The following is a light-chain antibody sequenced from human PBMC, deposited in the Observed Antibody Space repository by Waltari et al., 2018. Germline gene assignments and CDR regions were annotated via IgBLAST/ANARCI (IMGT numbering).Light chain of an antibody. Sequence: DIQLTQSPSFLSASVGDRVTFTCRASRDIRNYLAWYQQKSGKAPKLLIFAASTLQSGVPSRFSGSGSGTEFTLTISSLQPEDLATYYCQQYSTYSGTFGQGTKLEIK. J-gene: IGKJ2*01. V-gene: IGKV1-9*01. CDR2: AAS. CDR3: QQYSTYSGT. CDR1: RDIRNY.